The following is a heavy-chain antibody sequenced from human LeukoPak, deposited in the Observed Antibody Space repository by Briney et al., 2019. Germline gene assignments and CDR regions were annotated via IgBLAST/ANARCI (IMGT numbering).Heavy chain of an antibody. CDR2: ISGSGGST. D-gene: IGHD6-19*01. J-gene: IGHJ4*02. CDR3: AKSSGWQTTPFDY. Sequence: GGSLRLSCAASGSTFSSYAMSWVRQAPGKGLEWVSAISGSGGSTYYADSVKGRFTISRDNSKNTLYLQMNSLRAEDTAVYYCAKSSGWQTTPFDYWGQGTLVTVSS. V-gene: IGHV3-23*01. CDR1: GSTFSSYA.